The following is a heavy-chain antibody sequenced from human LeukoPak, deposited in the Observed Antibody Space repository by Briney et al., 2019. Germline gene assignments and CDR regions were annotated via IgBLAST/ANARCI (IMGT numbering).Heavy chain of an antibody. CDR1: GFIFSSFS. Sequence: GGSLRLSCAASGFIFSSFSMNWVRQAPGKGLEWVSSISSSSSYIYYADSVKGRFTISRDNAKNSLYLQMNSLRAEDTAVYYCARDPYGGLFDYWGQGTLVTVSS. CDR3: ARDPYGGLFDY. J-gene: IGHJ4*02. D-gene: IGHD4-23*01. CDR2: ISSSSSYI. V-gene: IGHV3-21*01.